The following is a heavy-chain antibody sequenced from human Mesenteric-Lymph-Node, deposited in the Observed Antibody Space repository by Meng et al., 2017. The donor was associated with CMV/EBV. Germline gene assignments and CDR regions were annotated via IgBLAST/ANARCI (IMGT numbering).Heavy chain of an antibody. CDR3: ARLNGGNSGDWFDP. V-gene: IGHV1-18*01. D-gene: IGHD4-23*01. J-gene: IGHJ5*02. Sequence: ASGFPFTRCCFTWARQAPGQGLEWLGWISTYNGNTHYAQNVQGRLTMTTDTSTRTAYMELRSLRSDDTAVYYCARLNGGNSGDWFDPWGQGTLVTVSS. CDR1: GFPFTRCC. CDR2: ISTYNGNT.